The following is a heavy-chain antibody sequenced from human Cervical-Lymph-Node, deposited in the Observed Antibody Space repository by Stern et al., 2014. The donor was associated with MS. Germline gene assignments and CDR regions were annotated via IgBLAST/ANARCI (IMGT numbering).Heavy chain of an antibody. CDR2: INSGGSST. V-gene: IGHV3-74*02. CDR1: GFTFSTYW. CDR3: ARSSGASGDAMDV. J-gene: IGHJ6*02. D-gene: IGHD2-15*01. Sequence: EVQLEESGGGLLQPGGSLRLSCGASGFTFSTYWMHWVRQGPGKGLVWVSRINSGGSSTSYTDSVRCLFTISRDNAKNTVDLQMTSLRAEDTAVYYCARSSGASGDAMDVWGQGTTVTVSS.